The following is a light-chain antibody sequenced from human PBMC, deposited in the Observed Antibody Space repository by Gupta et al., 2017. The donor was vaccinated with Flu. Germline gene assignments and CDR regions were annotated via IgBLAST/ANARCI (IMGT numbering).Light chain of an antibody. CDR1: SSDIGGYNY. CDR3: SSYTSSNTLM. CDR2: EVS. J-gene: IGLJ3*02. V-gene: IGLV2-14*01. Sequence: QSALTQPASVSGSPGQSITISCTGTSSDIGGYNYVSWYQQHPGKAPKLMIYEVSNRPSGVSYRFSGSKSGNTASLTISGLQAEDEADYYCSSYTSSNTLMFGGGTKLTV.